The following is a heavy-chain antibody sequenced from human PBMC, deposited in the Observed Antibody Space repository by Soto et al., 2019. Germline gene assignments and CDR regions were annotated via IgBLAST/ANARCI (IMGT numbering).Heavy chain of an antibody. D-gene: IGHD2-2*02. Sequence: SVKVSCKASVGSFSSYAISWVRQAPGQGLEWMGGIIPIFGTANYAQKFQGRVTITADKSTSTAYMELSSLRSEDTAVYYCFRSYCSSTSCYTSDFDSWGQGTLVTVSS. CDR2: IIPIFGTA. J-gene: IGHJ4*02. CDR3: FRSYCSSTSCYTSDFDS. V-gene: IGHV1-69*06. CDR1: VGSFSSYA.